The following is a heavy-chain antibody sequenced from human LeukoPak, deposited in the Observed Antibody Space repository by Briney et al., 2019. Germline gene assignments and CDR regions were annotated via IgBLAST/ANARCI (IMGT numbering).Heavy chain of an antibody. CDR1: GGTFSSYA. V-gene: IGHV1-69*04. J-gene: IGHJ4*02. D-gene: IGHD3-22*01. CDR3: ATDDSSGYYSTAPFDY. Sequence: SVKVSCKASGGTFSSYAISWVRQAPGQGLEWMGRIIPILGIANYAQKFQGGVTITADKSTSTAYMELSSLRSEDTAVYYCATDDSSGYYSTAPFDYWGQGTLVTVSS. CDR2: IIPILGIA.